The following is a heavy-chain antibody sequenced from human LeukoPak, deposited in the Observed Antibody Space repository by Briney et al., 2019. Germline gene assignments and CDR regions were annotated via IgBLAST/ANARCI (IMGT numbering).Heavy chain of an antibody. V-gene: IGHV4-39*01. J-gene: IGHJ4*02. D-gene: IGHD3-22*01. CDR2: IYYSWDT. Sequence: SETLSLTCTVSGGSISSTSYYWGWIRQPPGKGLEWIGSIYYSWDTYYNPSLKSRVTISVDTSKNQFSLKLSSVTAADTAVYFCATTSYYYDSQDYGGQGPLVPVSS. CDR1: GGSISSTSYY. CDR3: ATTSYYYDSQDY.